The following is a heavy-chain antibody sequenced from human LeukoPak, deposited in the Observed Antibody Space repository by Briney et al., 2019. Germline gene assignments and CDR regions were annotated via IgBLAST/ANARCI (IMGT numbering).Heavy chain of an antibody. CDR3: ASRSETMTGFDY. D-gene: IGHD1-20*01. Sequence: ASVKVSCKASGYTFTSYDINWVRQATGQGLEWMGWMNPNSGNTGYAQKFQGRVTMARNTSISTAYMELSSLRSEDTAVYYCASRSETMTGFDYWGQGTLVTVSS. CDR2: MNPNSGNT. CDR1: GYTFTSYD. V-gene: IGHV1-8*01. J-gene: IGHJ4*02.